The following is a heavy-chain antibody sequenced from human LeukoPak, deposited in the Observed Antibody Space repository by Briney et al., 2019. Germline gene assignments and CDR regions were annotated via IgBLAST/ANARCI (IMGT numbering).Heavy chain of an antibody. CDR2: IYYSGST. CDR1: GGSISSSSYY. CDR3: ARGETKWGSSSWGYYYYYMDV. D-gene: IGHD6-13*01. V-gene: IGHV4-39*07. Sequence: SETLSLTCTVSGGSISSSSYYWGWIRQPPGKGLEWIGSIYYSGSTYYNPSLKSRVTISVDTSKNQFSLKLSSVTAADTAVYYCARGETKWGSSSWGYYYYYMDVWGKGTTVTISS. J-gene: IGHJ6*03.